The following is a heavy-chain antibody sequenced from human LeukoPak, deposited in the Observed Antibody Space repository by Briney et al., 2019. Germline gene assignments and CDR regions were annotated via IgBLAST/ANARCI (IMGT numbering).Heavy chain of an antibody. D-gene: IGHD1-26*01. CDR3: ARDREVIVGATMTDAFDI. CDR2: IYYSGST. Sequence: SETLSLTCTVSGGSVSSGSYYWSWIRQPPGKGLEWIGYIYYSGSTNYNPSLKSRVTISVDTSKNQFSLKLSSVTAADTAVYYCARDREVIVGATMTDAFDIWGQGTMVTVSS. V-gene: IGHV4-61*01. J-gene: IGHJ3*02. CDR1: GGSVSSGSYY.